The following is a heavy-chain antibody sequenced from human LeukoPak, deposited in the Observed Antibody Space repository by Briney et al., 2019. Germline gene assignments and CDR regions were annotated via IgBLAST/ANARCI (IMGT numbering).Heavy chain of an antibody. D-gene: IGHD3-22*01. CDR1: GFTFNTYA. CDR3: ARGGSYDSSGYYYGPFDY. Sequence: PGGSLRLSCAASGFTFNTYAMNWVRQAPGKGLEWVSYITGSDRTTYYADSVKGRFTISRDNAKNSLYLQMNSLRAEDTAVYYCARGGSYDSSGYYYGPFDYWGQGTLVTVSS. J-gene: IGHJ4*02. CDR2: ITGSDRTT. V-gene: IGHV3-48*03.